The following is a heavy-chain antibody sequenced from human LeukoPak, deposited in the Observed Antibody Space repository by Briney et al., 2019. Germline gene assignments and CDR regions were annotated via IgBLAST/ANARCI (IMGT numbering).Heavy chain of an antibody. CDR1: GFTFSSHG. CDR3: TLYSY. J-gene: IGHJ4*02. CDR2: ISDIGDAT. Sequence: GGSLRLSCAASGFTFSSHGMSWVRQAPGKGLEWISHISDIGDATYYADSVKGRFTIYRNNSKNTVYLQMNSLRAEDTAVYYCTLYSYWGQGTLVTVSS. V-gene: IGHV3-23*01. D-gene: IGHD2-21*01.